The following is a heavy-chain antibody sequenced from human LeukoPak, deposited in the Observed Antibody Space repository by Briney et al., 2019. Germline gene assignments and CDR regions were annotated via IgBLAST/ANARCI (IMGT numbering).Heavy chain of an antibody. CDR1: GYSISSGYY. Sequence: SETLSLTCTVSGYSISSGYYWGWIRQPPGKGLEWIGSIYHSGSTYYNPSLKSRVTISVDTSKNQFSLKLSSVTAADTAVYYCARHGNYYDTSQSDPWGQGTLVTVSS. V-gene: IGHV4-38-2*02. CDR3: ARHGNYYDTSQSDP. CDR2: IYHSGST. J-gene: IGHJ5*02. D-gene: IGHD3-22*01.